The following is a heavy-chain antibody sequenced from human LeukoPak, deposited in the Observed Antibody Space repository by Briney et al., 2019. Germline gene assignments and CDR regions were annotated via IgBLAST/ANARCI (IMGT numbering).Heavy chain of an antibody. CDR1: GFTFSSYS. CDR2: ISSSSSYI. J-gene: IGHJ4*02. V-gene: IGHV3-21*01. D-gene: IGHD6-6*01. CDR3: ASGSSSSGEDYFDY. Sequence: GGSLRLSCAASGFTFSSYSMNWVRQAPGKGLEWVSSISSSSSYIYYADSVKGRFTISRDNAKNSLYLQMNSLRAEDTAVYYCASGSSSSGEDYFDYWGQGTLVTDSS.